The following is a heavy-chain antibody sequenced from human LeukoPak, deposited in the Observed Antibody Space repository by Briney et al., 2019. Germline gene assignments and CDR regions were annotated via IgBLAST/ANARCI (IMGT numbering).Heavy chain of an antibody. J-gene: IGHJ4*02. CDR2: VNPNNGGT. V-gene: IGHV1-2*02. CDR3: ARGYALYSGRYIDFDY. Sequence: ASVKVSCKASGYTFTGHYMHWVRQAPGQGLEWMGWVNPNNGGTNYAQKFQGRVTMTRDTSISTAYMELSRLRSDDTAVYYCARGYALYSGRYIDFDYWGQGTLVTVSS. D-gene: IGHD1-26*01. CDR1: GYTFTGHY.